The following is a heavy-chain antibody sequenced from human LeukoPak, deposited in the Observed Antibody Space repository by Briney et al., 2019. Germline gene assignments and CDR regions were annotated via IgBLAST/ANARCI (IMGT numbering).Heavy chain of an antibody. CDR1: GGSISSYD. D-gene: IGHD6-19*01. CDR2: IYYSGDT. J-gene: IGHJ4*02. V-gene: IGHV4-59*08. CDR3: ATGRDTSGWKRALDY. Sequence: SETLSLTCTVSGGSISSYDWSWIRQPPGKGLEWIGNIYYSGDTNYNPSLKSRVTISVDTSKNQSSLKLSSVTAADTAVYYCATGRDTSGWKRALDYWGQGTLVTVSS.